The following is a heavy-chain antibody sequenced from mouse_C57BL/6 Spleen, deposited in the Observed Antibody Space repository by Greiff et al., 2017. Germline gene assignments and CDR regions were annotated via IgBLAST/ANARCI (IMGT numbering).Heavy chain of an antibody. V-gene: IGHV1-39*01. D-gene: IGHD3-2*02. CDR1: GYSFTDYN. CDR3: AKTAHATGFAY. J-gene: IGHJ3*01. Sequence: EVQLQQSGAELVKPGASVKLSCKASGYSFTDYNMNWVKQSNGKGLEWIGEINPNNGTTSYNQKFKGKATLTVDTSSITAYMQLNSLTSEDSAVYYCAKTAHATGFAYWGQGTLVTVSA. CDR2: INPNNGTT.